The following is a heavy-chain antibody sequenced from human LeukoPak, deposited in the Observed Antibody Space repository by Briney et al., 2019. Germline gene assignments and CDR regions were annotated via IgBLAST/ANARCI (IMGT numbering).Heavy chain of an antibody. CDR3: ARASSPNNWFDP. CDR1: GGSSSGYY. Sequence: ASETLSLTCAVYGGSSSGYYWSWIRQPPGKGLEWIGEINHSGSTNYNPSLKSRVTISVDTSKNQFSLKLSSVTAADTAVYYCARASSPNNWFDPWGQGTLVTVSS. J-gene: IGHJ5*02. CDR2: INHSGST. V-gene: IGHV4-34*01.